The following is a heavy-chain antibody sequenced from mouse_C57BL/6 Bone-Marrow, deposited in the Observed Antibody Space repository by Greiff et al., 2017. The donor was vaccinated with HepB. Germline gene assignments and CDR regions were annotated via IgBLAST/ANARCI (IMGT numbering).Heavy chain of an antibody. CDR3: TRDRGDSRWYFDV. CDR2: ISSGGDYI. V-gene: IGHV5-9-1*02. Sequence: EVHLVESGEGLVKPGGSLKLSCAASGFTFSSYAMSWVRQTPEKRLEWVAYISSGGDYIYYADTVKGRFTISRDNARNTLYLQMSSLKSEDTAMYYCTRDRGDSRWYFDVWGTGTTVTVSS. CDR1: GFTFSSYA. J-gene: IGHJ1*03. D-gene: IGHD2-14*01.